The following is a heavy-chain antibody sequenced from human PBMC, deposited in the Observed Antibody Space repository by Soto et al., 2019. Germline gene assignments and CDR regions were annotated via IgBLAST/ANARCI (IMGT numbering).Heavy chain of an antibody. CDR1: GGSISSSNW. CDR3: ARVSPTYYYDSSGRHYYFDY. J-gene: IGHJ4*02. CDR2: IYHSGST. Sequence: GTLSLTCAVSGGSISSSNWWSWVRQPPGKGLEWIGEIYHSGSTNYNPSLKSRVTISVDKSKNQFSLKLSSVTAADTAVYYCARVSPTYYYDSSGRHYYFDYWGQGTLVTVSS. D-gene: IGHD3-22*01. V-gene: IGHV4-4*02.